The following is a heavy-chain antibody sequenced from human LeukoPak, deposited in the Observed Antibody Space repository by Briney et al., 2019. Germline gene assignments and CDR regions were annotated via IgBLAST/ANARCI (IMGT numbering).Heavy chain of an antibody. J-gene: IGHJ4*02. Sequence: GRSLRLSCAASGFTFSSYAMHWVRQAPGKGLEWVAVISYDGSNKYYADSVKGRFTISRDNSKNTLYLQMNSLRAEDTAVYYCARGPGWGYDSSGYYLYWGQGTLVTVSS. CDR3: ARGPGWGYDSSGYYLY. CDR1: GFTFSSYA. CDR2: ISYDGSNK. V-gene: IGHV3-30-3*01. D-gene: IGHD3-22*01.